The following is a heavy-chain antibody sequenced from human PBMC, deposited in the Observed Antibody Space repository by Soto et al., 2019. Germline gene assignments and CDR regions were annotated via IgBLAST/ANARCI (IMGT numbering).Heavy chain of an antibody. CDR2: ISAHNGNT. CDR3: ARGIVGATTYDY. Sequence: QVQLVQSGAEVKKPGASVKVSCKASGYTFTNYDISWVRQAPGQGLEWMGWISAHNGNTNYAQKLQGRVTMTTDTSTSTAYMELRRLRSADTAVYYCARGIVGATTYDYWGPGPLVTVSS. J-gene: IGHJ4*02. CDR1: GYTFTNYD. D-gene: IGHD1-26*01. V-gene: IGHV1-18*01.